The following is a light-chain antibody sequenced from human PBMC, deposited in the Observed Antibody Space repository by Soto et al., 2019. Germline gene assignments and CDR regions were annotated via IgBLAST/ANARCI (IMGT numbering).Light chain of an antibody. J-gene: IGKJ4*01. V-gene: IGKV3-20*01. Sequence: IVLTQSPGTLSLSRGEGASLSCIASQSVSSGFFSCHQQSPGPAPLLLLYAASTRATAISDIFSRSGSGTAIPPITSLLQSDDFAVYYCQQYNNSLTFGGGTKVDI. CDR2: AAS. CDR1: QSVSSGF. CDR3: QQYNNSLT.